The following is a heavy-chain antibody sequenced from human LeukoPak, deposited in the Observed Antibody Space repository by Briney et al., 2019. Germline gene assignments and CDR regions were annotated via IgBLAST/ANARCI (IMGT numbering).Heavy chain of an antibody. CDR3: ARGLSPRINMVRGVRPPFRGVFDY. D-gene: IGHD3-10*01. CDR1: GGSFSGYY. V-gene: IGHV4-34*01. J-gene: IGHJ4*02. Sequence: PSETLSLTCAVYGGSFSGYYWSWIRQPPGKGLGWIGEINHSGSTNYNPSLKSRVTISVDTSKNQFSLKLSSVTAADTAVYYCARGLSPRINMVRGVRPPFRGVFDYWGQGTLVTVSS. CDR2: INHSGST.